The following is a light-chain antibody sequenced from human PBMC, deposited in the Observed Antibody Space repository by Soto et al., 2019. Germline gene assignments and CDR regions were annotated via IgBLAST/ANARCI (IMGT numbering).Light chain of an antibody. Sequence: EIVMTQSPATLSVSPGERATLSCRASQSVSSNLAWYQQKPGQAPRLLIYGAYLRATGVPVRFSGSGSGTEFTLSISSLQAEDFAVYYCQQGDGFGQGTKLEIK. J-gene: IGKJ2*03. CDR1: QSVSSN. CDR2: GAY. CDR3: QQGDG. V-gene: IGKV3-15*01.